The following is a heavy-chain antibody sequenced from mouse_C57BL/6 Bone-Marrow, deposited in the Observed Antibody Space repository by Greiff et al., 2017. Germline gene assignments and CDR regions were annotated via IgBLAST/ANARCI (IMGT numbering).Heavy chain of an antibody. J-gene: IGHJ4*01. CDR3: ARSYYAMDY. CDR2: IYPGGGYT. Sequence: VQLQQSGAELVRPGTSVKMSCKASGYTFTNYWIGWAKQRPGHGLEWIGDIYPGGGYTNYTEKFKGKATLTADKSSSTASMQFSSLTSEDSSIYYCARSYYAMDYWGQGTSVTVSS. V-gene: IGHV1-63*01. CDR1: GYTFTNYW.